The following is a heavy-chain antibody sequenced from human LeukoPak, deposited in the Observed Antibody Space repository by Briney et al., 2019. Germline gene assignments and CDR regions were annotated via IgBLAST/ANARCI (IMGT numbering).Heavy chain of an antibody. V-gene: IGHV4-39*07. Sequence: SETLSLTCTVSGGSISSSSYYWGWIRQPPGKGLEWIGSIYYSGSTYYNPSLKSRVTMSVDTSKNQFSLKLSSVTAEDTAVYYCARGHDFWSGYYEGFDYWGQGTLVTVSS. D-gene: IGHD3-3*01. CDR3: ARGHDFWSGYYEGFDY. CDR2: IYYSGST. J-gene: IGHJ4*02. CDR1: GGSISSSSYY.